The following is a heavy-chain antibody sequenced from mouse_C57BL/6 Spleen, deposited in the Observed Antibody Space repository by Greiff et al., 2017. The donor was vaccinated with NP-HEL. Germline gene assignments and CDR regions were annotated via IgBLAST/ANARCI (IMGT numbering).Heavy chain of an antibody. V-gene: IGHV1-26*01. CDR3: ARSAPGSVFAY. CDR1: GYTFTDYY. CDR2: INPNNGGT. D-gene: IGHD1-1*01. Sequence: VQLQQSGPELVKPGASVKISCKASGYTFTDYYMNWVKQSHGKSLEWIGDINPNNGGTSYNQQFKGQATLTVDKSSSTAYMELRSLTSEDSAVYDCARSAPGSVFAYWGQGTLVTVSA. J-gene: IGHJ3*01.